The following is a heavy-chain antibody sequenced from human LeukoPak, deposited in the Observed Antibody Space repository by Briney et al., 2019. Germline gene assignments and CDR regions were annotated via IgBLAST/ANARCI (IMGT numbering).Heavy chain of an antibody. V-gene: IGHV1-2*02. CDR3: ARNKGGEYYDNLTGKMDV. J-gene: IGHJ6*04. CDR1: GYTFTGYY. CDR2: INANSGDT. Sequence: ASVKVSCTASGYTFTGYYLHWVRQAPGQELEWMGWINANSGDTNYAQKFQGGVTMTRDTSISTAYMELSRLTSDDTAVYYCARNKGGEYYDNLTGKMDVWGKGTTVTVSS. D-gene: IGHD3-9*01.